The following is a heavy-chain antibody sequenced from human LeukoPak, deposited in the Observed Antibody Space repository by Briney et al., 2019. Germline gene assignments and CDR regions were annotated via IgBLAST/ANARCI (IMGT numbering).Heavy chain of an antibody. CDR1: GGTFSSYA. V-gene: IGHV1-69*06. D-gene: IGHD5-24*01. CDR3: ARVVGRRDGYSN. J-gene: IGHJ4*02. CDR2: IIPIFGTA. Sequence: GSSVKVSCKASGGTFSSYAISWVRQAPGQGLEWMGGIIPIFGTANYAQKFQGRVTITADKSTSTAYMELSRLRSDDTAVYYCARVVGRRDGYSNWGQGTLVTVSS.